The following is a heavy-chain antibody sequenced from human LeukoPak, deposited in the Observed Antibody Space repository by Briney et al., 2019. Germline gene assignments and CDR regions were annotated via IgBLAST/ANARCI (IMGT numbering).Heavy chain of an antibody. CDR3: ARASGLFTTDWAPWIGFDL. Sequence: PSQTLSLTCTLSGGSFSLGSFYWTWIRQPAGKGLEWIGFVYTRGTTNYNPSLKSRATMSLDTSNNEFSLNLNSSTAAGTVFYYCARASGLFTTDWAPWIGFDLWGEGTLVAVPS. D-gene: IGHD2-2*03. CDR1: GGSFSLGSFY. CDR2: VYTRGTT. V-gene: IGHV4-61*02. J-gene: IGHJ4*02.